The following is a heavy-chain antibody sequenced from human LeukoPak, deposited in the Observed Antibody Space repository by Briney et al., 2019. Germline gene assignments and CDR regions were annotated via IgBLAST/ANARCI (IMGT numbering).Heavy chain of an antibody. CDR2: ISAYNGNT. CDR3: ARGFSNYDRGPFDY. V-gene: IGHV1-18*01. J-gene: IGHJ4*02. D-gene: IGHD4-11*01. CDR1: GYTFTSYG. Sequence: VASVKVSCKASGYTFTSYGISWVRQAPGQGLEWMGWISAYNGNTNYAQKLQGRVTMTTDTTTSTAYMELRSLRSDDTAVYYCARGFSNYDRGPFDYWGQGTLVTVSS.